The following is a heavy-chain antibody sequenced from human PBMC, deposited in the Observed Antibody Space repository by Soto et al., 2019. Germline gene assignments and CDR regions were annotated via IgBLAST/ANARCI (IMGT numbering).Heavy chain of an antibody. CDR2: ISAYNTNT. CDR3: ARDTPPTDY. V-gene: IGHV1-18*01. Sequence: QVQLVQSGAEVKKPGASVKVSCKTSGYTLTSYHISWVRQAPGQGLEWMGWISAYNTNTNYAQKFQGRVTMTTDTLASTAYMELRSLRSDDTAVYYCARDTPPTDYWGQGTLVTVSS. J-gene: IGHJ4*02. CDR1: GYTLTSYH.